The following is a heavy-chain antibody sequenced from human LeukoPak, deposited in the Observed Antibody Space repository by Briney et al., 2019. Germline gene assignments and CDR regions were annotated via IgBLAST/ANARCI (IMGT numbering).Heavy chain of an antibody. CDR1: GFSLSNYD. Sequence: GGSLRLSCAVSGFSLSNYDMLWVRQAPGKGLEWISYISVSSTAINHADSVKGRFTISRDNAKSSLYLQMSSLRAEDTAVYYCARAGGGMDVWGQGTTVTVSS. D-gene: IGHD1-26*01. V-gene: IGHV3-48*01. CDR3: ARAGGGMDV. CDR2: ISVSSTAI. J-gene: IGHJ6*02.